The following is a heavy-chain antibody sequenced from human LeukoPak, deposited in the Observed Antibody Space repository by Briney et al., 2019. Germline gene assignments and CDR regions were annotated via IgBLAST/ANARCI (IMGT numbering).Heavy chain of an antibody. CDR3: AKDRWELPQYFFDS. D-gene: IGHD1-26*01. V-gene: IGHV3-30*18. J-gene: IGHJ4*02. CDR1: GFSFRDYG. Sequence: GGSLRLSCAASGFSFRDYGMHWVRQPPGKGLEWVAVISYDETDEYYADSVKGRFTISRDNSKNTLYLQMNSLRHEDTAVYYCAKDRWELPQYFFDSWGQGTLVTVSS. CDR2: ISYDETDE.